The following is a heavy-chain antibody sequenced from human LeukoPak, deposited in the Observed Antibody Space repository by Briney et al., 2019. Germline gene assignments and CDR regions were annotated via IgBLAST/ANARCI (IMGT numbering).Heavy chain of an antibody. D-gene: IGHD3-3*01. J-gene: IGHJ4*02. CDR1: GFTFSSYN. V-gene: IGHV3-48*04. CDR2: ISSSSNTI. Sequence: GGSLRLSCAASGFTFSSYNMNWVRQAPGKGLEWLSYISSSSNTIYYADSVKGRFTISRDNAKNSLYLQMNSLRAEDTAVYYCTRDPTDYDFWSGYYPPGVVFDYWGQGTLVTVSS. CDR3: TRDPTDYDFWSGYYPPGVVFDY.